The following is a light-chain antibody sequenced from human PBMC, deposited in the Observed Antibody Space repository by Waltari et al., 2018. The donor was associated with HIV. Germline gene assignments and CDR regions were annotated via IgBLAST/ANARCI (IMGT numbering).Light chain of an antibody. Sequence: IVLTQSPKSVVVSLGERATFTCKSSQSLLDTSNKKNYLAWYQQKPGQSPKLLIYWASTRDSGVPDRFSGSVSVTDFTLTINSLQAEDVAVYYCQQYFSRASLTFGGGTKVEVK. CDR2: WAS. CDR3: QQYFSRASLT. CDR1: QSLLDTSNKKNY. J-gene: IGKJ4*01. V-gene: IGKV4-1*01.